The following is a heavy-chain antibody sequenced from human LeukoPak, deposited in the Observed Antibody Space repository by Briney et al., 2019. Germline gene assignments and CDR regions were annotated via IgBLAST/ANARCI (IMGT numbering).Heavy chain of an antibody. V-gene: IGHV4-30-4*01. CDR2: TYYSGST. CDR3: ARPYYYDSRIDP. CDR1: GVSISSGDYY. D-gene: IGHD3-22*01. J-gene: IGHJ5*02. Sequence: PSETLSLTCTVSGVSISSGDYYWSWIRQPPGKGLEWIGYTYYSGSTYYNPSLKSRVTISVDTSKNQFSLKLSSVTAADTAVYYCARPYYYDSRIDPWGQGARVTVSS.